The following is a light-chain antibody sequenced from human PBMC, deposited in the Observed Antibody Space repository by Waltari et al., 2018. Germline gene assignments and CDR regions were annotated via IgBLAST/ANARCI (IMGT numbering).Light chain of an antibody. V-gene: IGKV1-12*01. CDR1: QDITRW. CDR3: QQSDSFPWA. J-gene: IGKJ1*01. CDR2: AAS. Sequence: VADRVTITCRASQDITRWLAWYQQKPGKAPKLLISAASSLQSGVPSRFSGSGSGTDFTLTISSLQPEDFATYYCQQSDSFPWAFGQGTKVEIK.